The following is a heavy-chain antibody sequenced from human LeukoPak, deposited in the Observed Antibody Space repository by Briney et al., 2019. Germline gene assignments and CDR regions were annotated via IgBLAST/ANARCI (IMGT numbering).Heavy chain of an antibody. J-gene: IGHJ6*03. CDR2: VSNDGNNK. Sequence: GGSLRLSCAASGFSFSTYAVHWVRQAPGKGLQWVAIVSNDGNNKYYADSVKGRFTISRDNSKSTLYLQMNSLRPGDTAVYFCAREKVTLVPPRYYYMDVWGKGTTVIVSS. D-gene: IGHD3-10*01. CDR1: GFSFSTYA. V-gene: IGHV3-30*04. CDR3: AREKVTLVPPRYYYMDV.